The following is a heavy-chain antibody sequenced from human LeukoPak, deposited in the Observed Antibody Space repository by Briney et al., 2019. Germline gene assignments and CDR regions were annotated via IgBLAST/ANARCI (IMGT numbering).Heavy chain of an antibody. CDR1: GFTVSSNY. V-gene: IGHV3-66*01. Sequence: PGGSLRLSCAASGFTVSSNYMSWVRQAPGKGLEWVSVIYSGGSTYYADSVKGRFTISRDNSKNTLYLQMNSLRAEDTAVYYCARDWGYSSSWYEGDYWGQGTLVTVSS. CDR3: ARDWGYSSSWYEGDY. CDR2: IYSGGST. D-gene: IGHD6-13*01. J-gene: IGHJ4*02.